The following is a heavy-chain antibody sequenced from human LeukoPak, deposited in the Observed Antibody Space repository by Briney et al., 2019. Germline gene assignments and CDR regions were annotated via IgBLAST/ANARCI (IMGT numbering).Heavy chain of an antibody. D-gene: IGHD4-11*01. CDR2: INHSGSA. J-gene: IGHJ5*02. V-gene: IGHV4-34*01. Sequence: PSETLSLTCAVYGGSFSDYYWTWIRQPPGKGLEWIGDINHSGSANYNPSLKSRVNISVDRSRNQFYLRLSPVTVADTALYYCARERASNNYNNWLDPWGQGTLVTVSS. CDR3: ARERASNNYNNWLDP. CDR1: GGSFSDYY.